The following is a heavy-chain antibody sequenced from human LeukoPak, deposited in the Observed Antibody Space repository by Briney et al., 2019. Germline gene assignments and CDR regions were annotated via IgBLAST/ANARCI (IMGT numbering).Heavy chain of an antibody. Sequence: GGSLRLSCAASGYNFMTYGMHWVRQAPGKGLEWVAFISYDGGKRFFGESVKGRFTIARDNSENTVSLQMNTLKTEDTAVYYCAKGLRWFGDFYFNFFDYWGQGILVTVSS. CDR1: GYNFMTYG. CDR2: ISYDGGKR. D-gene: IGHD3-10*01. V-gene: IGHV3-30*18. J-gene: IGHJ4*02. CDR3: AKGLRWFGDFYFNFFDY.